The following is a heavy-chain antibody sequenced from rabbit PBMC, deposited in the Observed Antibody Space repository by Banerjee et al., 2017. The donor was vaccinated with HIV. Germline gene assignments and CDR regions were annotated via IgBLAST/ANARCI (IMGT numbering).Heavy chain of an antibody. V-gene: IGHV1S47*01. Sequence: QEQLVESGGGLVKPEGSLTLTCKASGFDLSNYWGCWVRQAPGKGLEWIAYIYPDYDSTDYASWVNGRFTISFDNAQNKVFLQMTGLTAADTATYFCAIYAFNDYGGVTYALALWGQGTLVTVS. D-gene: IGHD2-1*01. CDR3: AIYAFNDYGGVTYALAL. CDR1: GFDLSNYW. J-gene: IGHJ3*01. CDR2: IYPDYDST.